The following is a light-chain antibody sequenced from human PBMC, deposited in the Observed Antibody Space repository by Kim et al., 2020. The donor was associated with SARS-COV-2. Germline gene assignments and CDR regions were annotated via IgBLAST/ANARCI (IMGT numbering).Light chain of an antibody. V-gene: IGKV1-5*01. CDR1: QSISNR. J-gene: IGKJ2*01. CDR2: DAS. CDR3: QHYNSYSTT. Sequence: ASLGDRVTITCRASQSISNRLAWHQQKPGKAPKLLIYDASSLESGVPSRFSGSGSGTEFTLPFSSLQPDDFATFYCQHYNSYSTTFGRGTKLEI.